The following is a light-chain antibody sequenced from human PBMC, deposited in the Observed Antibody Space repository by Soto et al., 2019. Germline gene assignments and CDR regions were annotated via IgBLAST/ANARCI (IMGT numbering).Light chain of an antibody. Sequence: QSALTQPASVSGSPGQSVTNSCTGTSSDIGGYRYVSWYQQRPGKAPKLMIHDVTNRPSGVSDRFSGSKSGNTASLTISGLQAEDEADYYCTSYTSDSSVIFGGGTKLTVL. CDR2: DVT. CDR1: SSDIGGYRY. J-gene: IGLJ2*01. CDR3: TSYTSDSSVI. V-gene: IGLV2-14*03.